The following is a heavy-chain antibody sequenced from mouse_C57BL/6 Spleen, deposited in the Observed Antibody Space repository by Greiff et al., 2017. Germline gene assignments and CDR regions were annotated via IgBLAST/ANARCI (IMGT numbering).Heavy chain of an antibody. CDR1: GYTFTSYG. D-gene: IGHD1-1*01. V-gene: IGHV1-81*01. CDR2: IYPRSGNT. CDR3: ARSITTGGSYCDY. Sequence: QVQLQQSGAELARPGASVKLSCKASGYTFTSYGISWVKQRPGQGLEWIGEIYPRSGNTYYNAKFKGKATLTADTSSSTAYMELCSLTSEDSAVYYCARSITTGGSYCDYWGQGTTLTVSS. J-gene: IGHJ2*01.